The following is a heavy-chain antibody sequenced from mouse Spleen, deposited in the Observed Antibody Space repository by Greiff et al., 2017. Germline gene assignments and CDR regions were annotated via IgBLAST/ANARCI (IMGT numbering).Heavy chain of an antibody. CDR2: IWSDGST. J-gene: IGHJ4*01. Sequence: VQLQESGPGLVAPSQSLSITCTISGFSFTSYAVHWVRQTPGKGLEWLVVIWSDGSTTYNSALKSRLSISKDNYKSQVFLKVNSLQADDTAMYYCARHGLLDAMDYWGQGTSVTVSS. CDR3: ARHGLLDAMDY. D-gene: IGHD2-3*01. V-gene: IGHV2-6-1*01. CDR1: GFSFTSYA.